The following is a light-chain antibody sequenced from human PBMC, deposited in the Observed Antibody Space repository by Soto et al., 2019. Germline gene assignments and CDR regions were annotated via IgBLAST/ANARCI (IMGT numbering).Light chain of an antibody. Sequence: QAVVTQPPSASGTPVQRVTIACSGARSNMDNIYVYWYQQLPGMAPKLLIYRNNHRPSGVPDRFSGSKSDTSASLAISGLRSEDEASYYCAGWDDRRSAGVFGGGTQLTLL. J-gene: IGLJ3*02. CDR2: RNN. CDR3: AGWDDRRSAGV. V-gene: IGLV1-47*01. CDR1: RSNMDNIY.